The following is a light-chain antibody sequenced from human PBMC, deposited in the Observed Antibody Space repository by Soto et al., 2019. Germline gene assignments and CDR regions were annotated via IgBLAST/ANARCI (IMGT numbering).Light chain of an antibody. J-gene: IGLJ1*01. Sequence: QSVLAQPASVSGSPGQSITISCTGTSSDVGAYDAVSWYQQHPGKAPQVIIYRGTKRPSGVSTRFSGSVSGNTASLTVSGLQAEDEAEYFCCSSAPESTYVFGTGTKVNV. V-gene: IGLV2-23*01. CDR3: CSSAPESTYV. CDR1: SSDVGAYDA. CDR2: RGT.